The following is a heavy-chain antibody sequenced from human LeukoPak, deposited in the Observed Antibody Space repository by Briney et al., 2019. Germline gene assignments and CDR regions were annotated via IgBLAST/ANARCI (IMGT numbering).Heavy chain of an antibody. J-gene: IGHJ5*02. V-gene: IGHV3-21*01. CDR3: ARDPSFDYYGSGSHNWFDP. CDR1: GFTFSSYS. Sequence: PGGSLRLSCAASGFTFSSYSMNWVRQAPGKGLEWVSSISSSSYIYYADSVKGRFTISRDNAKNSLYLQMNSLRAEDTAVYYCARDPSFDYYGSGSHNWFDPWGQGTLVTVSS. CDR2: ISSSSYI. D-gene: IGHD3-10*01.